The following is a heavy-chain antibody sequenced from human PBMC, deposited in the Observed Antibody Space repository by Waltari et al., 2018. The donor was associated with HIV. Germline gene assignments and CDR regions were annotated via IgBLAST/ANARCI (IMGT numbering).Heavy chain of an antibody. CDR1: GFTFNTYD. CDR3: ARDSSGYYYVGYGMDV. V-gene: IGHV3-30*01. J-gene: IGHJ6*02. CDR2: ISYDGSNK. Sequence: QVQLVESGGGVVQPGRSLRLSCAASGFTFNTYDMYWVRQAPGKGLECVAVISYDGSNKYYADSVKGRFTISRDNSKNTLYLQMNSLRAEDTAVYYCARDSSGYYYVGYGMDVWGQGTTVTVSS. D-gene: IGHD3-22*01.